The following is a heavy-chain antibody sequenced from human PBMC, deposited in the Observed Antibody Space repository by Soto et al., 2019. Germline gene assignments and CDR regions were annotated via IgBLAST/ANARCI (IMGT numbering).Heavy chain of an antibody. V-gene: IGHV3-23*01. Sequence: EVHLLESGGGLVQPGESLRLSCGASGFTFSSCVMTWVRQAPGQGLEWVSSITNTGAGTHYADSVKGRFTISRDNSKNTMYLQMNNLRAEDTAVYYCAKGRISGRWYAADWGQGTMVTVSS. D-gene: IGHD6-13*01. CDR2: ITNTGAGT. CDR3: AKGRISGRWYAAD. CDR1: GFTFSSCV. J-gene: IGHJ4*02.